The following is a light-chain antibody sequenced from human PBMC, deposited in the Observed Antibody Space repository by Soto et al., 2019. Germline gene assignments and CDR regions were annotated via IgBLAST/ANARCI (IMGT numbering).Light chain of an antibody. Sequence: IQMTQSPSSLSASVGDRVTITCRASQRISSYLNWYQQKPGKAPRLLIYAASSLQSGVPSGFSGSGSATIFTLTISSLQPEDSAIYHCQQTYTTPWTFGQGTKVEIK. J-gene: IGKJ1*01. CDR1: QRISSY. CDR2: AAS. CDR3: QQTYTTPWT. V-gene: IGKV1-39*01.